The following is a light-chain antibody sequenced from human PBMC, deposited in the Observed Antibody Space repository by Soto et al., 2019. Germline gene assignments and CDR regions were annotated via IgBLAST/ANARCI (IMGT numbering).Light chain of an antibody. J-gene: IGLJ2*01. CDR2: EGS. Sequence: QSVLTQPASVSGSPGQSITISCTGTSSDVGSYNLVSWYQQHPGKAPKLMIYEGSKRPSGVSNRFSGSKSGNTASLTISGLQAEDEADYYCCSYAGSSTFPHVVFCGGTKLTVL. V-gene: IGLV2-23*03. CDR3: CSYAGSSTFPHVV. CDR1: SSDVGSYNL.